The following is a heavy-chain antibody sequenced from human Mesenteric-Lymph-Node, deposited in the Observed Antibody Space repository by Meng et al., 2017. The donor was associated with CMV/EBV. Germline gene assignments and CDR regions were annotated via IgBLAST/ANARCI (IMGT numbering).Heavy chain of an antibody. CDR2: IHDNGYT. J-gene: IGHJ4*02. D-gene: IGHD6-19*01. CDR3: ARDGAGPIEH. CDR1: GFSVSNNH. V-gene: IGHV3-53*01. Sequence: GESLKISCAASGFSVSNNHLNWVRQAPGKGLEWVSVIHDNGYTNYADSVKGRFTISRDNAKDTLYLEMNDLRVEDTAVYYCARDGAGPIEHWGQGTLVTVSS.